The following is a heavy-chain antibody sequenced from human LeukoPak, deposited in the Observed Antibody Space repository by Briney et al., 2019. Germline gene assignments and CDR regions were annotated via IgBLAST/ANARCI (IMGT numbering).Heavy chain of an antibody. J-gene: IGHJ4*02. CDR2: VYPLDSET. V-gene: IGHV5-51*01. D-gene: IGHD1-14*01. CDR3: VRHNTGADY. Sequence: GESLQISCQTSGYSFNTFMIAWVRQAPGRGLEWMGLVYPLDSETRYDPSFQGQVTISADKSTSSAFLQWDSLKASDTAMYYCVRHNTGADYWGQGTLVTVSS. CDR1: GYSFNTFM.